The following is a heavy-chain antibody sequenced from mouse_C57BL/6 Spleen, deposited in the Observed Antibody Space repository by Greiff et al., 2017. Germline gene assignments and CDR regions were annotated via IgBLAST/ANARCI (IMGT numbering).Heavy chain of an antibody. CDR2: IYPGDGDT. CDR1: GYAFSSYW. Sequence: VKLQQSGAELVKPGASVKISCKASGYAFSSYWMNWVKQRPGKGLEWIGQIYPGDGDTNYNGKFKGKATLTADKSSSTAYRQLSSLTSEDAAVYFCARSNPILFDYWGQGTTLTVSS. V-gene: IGHV1-80*01. J-gene: IGHJ2*01. CDR3: ARSNPILFDY. D-gene: IGHD2-5*01.